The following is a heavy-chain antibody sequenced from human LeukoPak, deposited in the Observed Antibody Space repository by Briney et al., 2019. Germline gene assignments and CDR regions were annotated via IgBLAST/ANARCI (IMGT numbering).Heavy chain of an antibody. V-gene: IGHV1-69*04. D-gene: IGHD6-13*01. J-gene: IGHJ3*02. CDR2: IIPILGIA. Sequence: GASVKVSCKASGGTFSSYAISWVRQAPGQGLEWMGRIIPILGIANYAQKFQGRVTITADKSTSTAYMELSSLRSEDTAVYYCARPLFIEPDLAAAGTDDAFDIWGQGTMVTVSS. CDR3: ARPLFIEPDLAAAGTDDAFDI. CDR1: GGTFSSYA.